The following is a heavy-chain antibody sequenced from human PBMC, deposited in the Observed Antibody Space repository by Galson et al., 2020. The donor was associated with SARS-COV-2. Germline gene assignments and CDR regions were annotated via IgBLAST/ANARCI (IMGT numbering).Heavy chain of an antibody. V-gene: IGHV1-2*02. J-gene: IGHJ4*02. CDR3: ARDSQGGNDYNYLLF. CDR1: GYTFTGYY. Sequence: ASVKVSCKASGYTFTGYYMHWVRQAPGQGLEWMGWINPNSGGTNYAQKFQGRVTMTRDTSISTAYMELSRLRSDDTAVYYCARDSQGGNDYNYLLFWGPGTLVTVSS. CDR2: INPNSGGT. D-gene: IGHD4-4*01.